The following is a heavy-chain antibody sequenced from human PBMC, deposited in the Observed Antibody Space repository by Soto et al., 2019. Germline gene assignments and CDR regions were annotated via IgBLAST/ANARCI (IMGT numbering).Heavy chain of an antibody. D-gene: IGHD3-22*01. CDR3: ARHNYDSSGSYHFYSGMDV. CDR1: GGSGGSFSGYY. V-gene: IGHV4-34*01. J-gene: IGHJ6*02. CDR2: INHSGST. Sequence: QVQLQQWGAGLLKPSETLSLTCAVYGGSGGSFSGYYWSWIRQPPGKGLEWMGEINHSGSTNYNQALKSRVTISVATTKNQFSLKLSSVTAADTAVYYCARHNYDSSGSYHFYSGMDVWGQGTTVTVCS.